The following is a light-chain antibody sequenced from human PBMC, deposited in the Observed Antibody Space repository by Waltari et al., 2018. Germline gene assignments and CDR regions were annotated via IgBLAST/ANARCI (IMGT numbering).Light chain of an antibody. J-gene: IGKJ4*01. CDR1: PSVSRF. V-gene: IGKV3-15*01. Sequence: EVVMTQSPATLSVSPGASATLSCRASPSVSRFLAWYQQKPGQAPRLLIYGASTRATGIPARFSGSGSGTEFTLTISSLQSEDFAVYFCQQYNDWPPLTFGGGTKLEIK. CDR3: QQYNDWPPLT. CDR2: GAS.